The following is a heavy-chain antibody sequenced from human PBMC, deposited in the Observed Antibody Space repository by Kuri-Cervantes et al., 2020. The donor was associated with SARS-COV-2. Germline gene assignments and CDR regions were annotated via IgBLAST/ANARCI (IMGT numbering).Heavy chain of an antibody. V-gene: IGHV4-38-2*02. J-gene: IGHJ4*02. CDR3: AGSGSNY. D-gene: IGHD1-26*01. CDR2: IYHSGST. CDR1: GYSISSGYY. Sequence: SETLSLTCTVSGYSISSGYYWGWIRQPPGKGLEWIGSIYHSGSTYYNPSLKSRVTISVDTSKNQFSLKLSSVTAADTAVYYCAGSGSNYWGQGTLVTVSS.